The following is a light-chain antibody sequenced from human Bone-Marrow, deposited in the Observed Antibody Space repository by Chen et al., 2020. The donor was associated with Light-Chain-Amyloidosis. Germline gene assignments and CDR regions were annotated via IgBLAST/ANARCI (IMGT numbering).Light chain of an antibody. CDR2: DDS. V-gene: IGLV3-21*02. CDR3: QVWDRSSDRPV. CDR1: NIGSTS. J-gene: IGLJ3*02. Sequence: SYVLTQPSSVSVAPGQTATIACGGNNIGSTSVHWYQQTPGQAPLLVVYDDSDRPSGIPERLSASKSGNTATLTISRGEAGNEADYYCQVWDRSSDRPVFGGGTKLTVL.